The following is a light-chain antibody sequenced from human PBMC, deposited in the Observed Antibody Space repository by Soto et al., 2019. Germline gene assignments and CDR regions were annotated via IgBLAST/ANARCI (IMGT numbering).Light chain of an antibody. CDR3: CSYAGSYTSTYNYV. Sequence: QSALTQPRSVSGSPGQSVTISCTGTSSDVGGYNYVSWYQQHPGKAPKLMIYDVSKRPSGVPDRFSGSKSGNTASLTISGLQAEDEADYFCCSYAGSYTSTYNYVFGTGTKVTVL. V-gene: IGLV2-11*01. CDR2: DVS. CDR1: SSDVGGYNY. J-gene: IGLJ1*01.